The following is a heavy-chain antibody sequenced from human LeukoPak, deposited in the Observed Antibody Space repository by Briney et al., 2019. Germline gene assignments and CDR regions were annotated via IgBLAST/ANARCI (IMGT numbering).Heavy chain of an antibody. V-gene: IGHV3-30-3*01. D-gene: IGHD6-6*01. CDR1: GFTFSSYA. CDR2: ISYDGSNK. CDR3: ARGLPYSSSIGYFDF. Sequence: PGGSLRLSCAASGFTFSSYAMHWVCQAPGKGLEWVAVISYDGSNKYYADSVKGRFTISRDNAKNSLYLQLNSLRAEDTAVYYCARGLPYSSSIGYFDFWAQGTLVTVSS. J-gene: IGHJ4*02.